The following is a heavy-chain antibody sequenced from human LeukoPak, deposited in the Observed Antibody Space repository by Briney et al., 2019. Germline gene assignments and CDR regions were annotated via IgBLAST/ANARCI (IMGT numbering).Heavy chain of an antibody. V-gene: IGHV3-7*05. D-gene: IGHD3-10*02. CDR3: ARDGSSWHVRGPDY. CDR1: AFTFSSYW. Sequence: GGSLRLSCAASAFTFSSYWMSWVRQAPGKGLEWVANISQDGSEKYYVDSVKGRFTISRDNAKNSLYLQMNTLRAGDTAVYFCARDGSSWHVRGPDYWGQGTLVTVSS. CDR2: ISQDGSEK. J-gene: IGHJ4*02.